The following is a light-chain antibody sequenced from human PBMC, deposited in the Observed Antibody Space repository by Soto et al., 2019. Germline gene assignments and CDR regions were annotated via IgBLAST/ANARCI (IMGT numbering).Light chain of an antibody. CDR2: GAS. Sequence: IQMTQSPSSLSASVGDRVTLTCRASQTIATYLNWYQQKPGQVPEVLIYGASRLHVGVPSRFTGSGYGTDFTLTIRSLQPEDSATYYCQQSYSTPWTFGQGTKVEIK. J-gene: IGKJ1*01. V-gene: IGKV1-39*01. CDR1: QTIATY. CDR3: QQSYSTPWT.